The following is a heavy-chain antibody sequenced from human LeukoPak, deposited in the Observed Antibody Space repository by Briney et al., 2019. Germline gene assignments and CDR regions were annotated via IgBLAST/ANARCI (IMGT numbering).Heavy chain of an antibody. D-gene: IGHD2-21*02. V-gene: IGHV3-7*01. Sequence: GGSLRLSCAASGFTFSSYWMSWVRQAPGKGLEWVANIKQDGSEKYYVDSVKGRFTISRDNAKNSLYLQMNSLRAEDTAVYSCAGEATAYYYGMDVWGQGPTVTVSS. CDR1: GFTFSSYW. J-gene: IGHJ6*02. CDR2: IKQDGSEK. CDR3: AGEATAYYYGMDV.